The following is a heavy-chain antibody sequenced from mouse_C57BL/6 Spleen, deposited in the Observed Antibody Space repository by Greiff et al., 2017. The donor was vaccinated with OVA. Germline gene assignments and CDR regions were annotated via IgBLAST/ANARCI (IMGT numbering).Heavy chain of an antibody. Sequence: EVKLMESGGGLVKPGGSLKLSCAASGFTFSDYGMHWVRQAPEKGLEWVAYISSGSSTIYYADTVKGRFTISRDNAKNTLFLQMTSLRSEDTAMYYCARTAYYGSSYFDYWGQGTTLTVSS. CDR2: ISSGSSTI. CDR3: ARTAYYGSSYFDY. D-gene: IGHD1-1*01. V-gene: IGHV5-17*01. CDR1: GFTFSDYG. J-gene: IGHJ2*01.